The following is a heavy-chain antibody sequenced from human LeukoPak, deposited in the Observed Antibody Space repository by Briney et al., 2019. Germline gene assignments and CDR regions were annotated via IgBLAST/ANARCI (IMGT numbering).Heavy chain of an antibody. Sequence: PGGSLRLSCAASGFTFSSYWMSWVRQAPGKGLEWVANIKQDGSEKYYVDSVKGRFTISRDNAQNSLYLQMNSLRAEDTAVYYCARGTDYYGSGSYYIQDYYYYGMDVWGQGTTVTVSS. CDR3: ARGTDYYGSGSYYIQDYYYYGMDV. D-gene: IGHD3-10*01. J-gene: IGHJ6*02. V-gene: IGHV3-7*01. CDR2: IKQDGSEK. CDR1: GFTFSSYW.